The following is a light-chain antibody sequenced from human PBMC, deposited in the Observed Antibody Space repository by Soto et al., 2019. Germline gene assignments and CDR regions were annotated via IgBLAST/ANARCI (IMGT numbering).Light chain of an antibody. CDR3: SSYTSSSPYVV. Sequence: QSALTQPASVSGSPGQSITISCTGTSSDVGGYNYVSWYHQHPGKAPKLMIYDVSNRPSGVSNRFSCSKSGNTASLTSSGLQAEDEADYYCSSYTSSSPYVVFGGGTKLTVL. CDR1: SSDVGGYNY. V-gene: IGLV2-14*01. CDR2: DVS. J-gene: IGLJ2*01.